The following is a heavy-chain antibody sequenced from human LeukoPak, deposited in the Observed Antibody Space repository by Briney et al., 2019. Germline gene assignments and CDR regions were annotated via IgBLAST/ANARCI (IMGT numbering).Heavy chain of an antibody. V-gene: IGHV3-23*01. D-gene: IGHD3-10*01. CDR3: AKDRRELYYFDY. CDR2: ISGSGGST. CDR1: GFTFSSYA. Sequence: PGGSLRLSCAASGFTFSSYAMSWVRQAPGKGLEWVSAISGSGGSTYRADSVKGRFTISRDNSKNTLYLQMNSLRAEDTVVYYCAKDRRELYYFDYWGQGTLVTVSS. J-gene: IGHJ4*02.